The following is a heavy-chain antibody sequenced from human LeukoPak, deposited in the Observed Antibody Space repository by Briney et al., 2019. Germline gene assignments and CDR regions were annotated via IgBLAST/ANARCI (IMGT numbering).Heavy chain of an antibody. V-gene: IGHV3-21*01. CDR2: IGTDGSYI. Sequence: GGSLRLSCAASGFTFSDYNMNWVRQAPMKGLEWVSSIGTDGSYIYYADSVQDRFTISRDNAKNSLYLQMNSLTAEDTAVYYCARKMKTGDRVGTFDIWGQGTMVTVSS. CDR3: ARKMKTGDRVGTFDI. CDR1: GFTFSDYN. D-gene: IGHD1-1*01. J-gene: IGHJ3*02.